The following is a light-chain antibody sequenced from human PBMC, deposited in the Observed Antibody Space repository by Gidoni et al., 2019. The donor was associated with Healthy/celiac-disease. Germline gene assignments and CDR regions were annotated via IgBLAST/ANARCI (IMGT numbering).Light chain of an antibody. CDR3: SSYTSSSTLTG. Sequence: QSALTQPASVSGSPGQSITISCTGTSSDVGGYNSVSWYQQHPGKAPKLMIYDVSNRPSGVSNRFSGSKSGNTASLTISGLQAEDEADYYGSSYTSSSTLTGFGGGTKLTVL. J-gene: IGLJ2*01. V-gene: IGLV2-14*03. CDR2: DVS. CDR1: SSDVGGYNS.